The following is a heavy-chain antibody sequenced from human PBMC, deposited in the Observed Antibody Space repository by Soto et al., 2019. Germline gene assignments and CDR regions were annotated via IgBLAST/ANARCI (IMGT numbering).Heavy chain of an antibody. D-gene: IGHD3-10*01. CDR2: INPNSGGT. J-gene: IGHJ4*02. CDR3: ARDLLWFGESRY. V-gene: IGHV1-2*02. Sequence: ASVKVSCKASGYTFTGYYMHWVRQAPGQGLEWMGWINPNSGGTNYAQKFQGRVTMTRDTSISTAYMELSRLRSDDTAVYYCARDLLWFGESRYWGQGTLVTVSS. CDR1: GYTFTGYY.